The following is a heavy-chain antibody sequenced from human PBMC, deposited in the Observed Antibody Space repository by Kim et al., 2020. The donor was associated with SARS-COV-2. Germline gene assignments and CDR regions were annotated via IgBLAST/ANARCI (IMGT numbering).Heavy chain of an antibody. J-gene: IGHJ6*02. D-gene: IGHD1-26*01. CDR1: GFTFSSYA. V-gene: IGHV3-30-3*01. CDR2: ISYDGSNK. Sequence: VGSLRLSCAASGFTFSSYAMHWVRQAPGKGLEWVAIISYDGSNKYYADSVKGRFTISRDNSKNTLYLQMNSLRAEDTAVYYCARDLGGSMDVWGQGTTVTVSS. CDR3: ARDLGGSMDV.